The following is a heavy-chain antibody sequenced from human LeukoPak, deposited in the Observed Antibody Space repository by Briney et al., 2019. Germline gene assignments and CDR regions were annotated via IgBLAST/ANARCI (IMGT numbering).Heavy chain of an antibody. CDR1: GFTFSSYG. CDR3: ARDFGSGSYLGGFDY. D-gene: IGHD3-10*01. J-gene: IGHJ4*02. CDR2: IWYDGSNK. Sequence: GGSLRLSCAASGFTFSSYGMHWVRQAPGKGLEWVAVIWYDGSNKYYADSVKGRFTISRDNSKNTLYLQMNSLRAEDTAVYYCARDFGSGSYLGGFDYWGQGTLVTVSS. V-gene: IGHV3-33*01.